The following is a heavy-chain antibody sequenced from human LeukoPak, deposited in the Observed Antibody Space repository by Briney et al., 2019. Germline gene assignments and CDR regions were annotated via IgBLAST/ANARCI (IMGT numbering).Heavy chain of an antibody. J-gene: IGHJ4*02. CDR2: INPSGGST. CDR1: GYTFTSYY. D-gene: IGHD2-15*01. Sequence: ASVKVSCEASGYTFTSYYMHWVRQAPGQGLEWMGIINPSGGSTSYAQKFRGRVTMTRDTSTSTVYMELSSLRSEDTAVYYCARVPRWLLRDYYFDYWGQGTLVTVSS. V-gene: IGHV1-46*01. CDR3: ARVPRWLLRDYYFDY.